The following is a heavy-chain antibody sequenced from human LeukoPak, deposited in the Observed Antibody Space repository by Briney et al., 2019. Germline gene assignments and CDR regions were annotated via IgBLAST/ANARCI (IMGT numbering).Heavy chain of an antibody. V-gene: IGHV3-7*01. CDR3: ARRRTVDV. CDR1: GFTFSGYW. Sequence: GGSLRLSCAASGFTFSGYWMTWVRQAPGKGLEWVTNIKEDGSEKYYVDSVKGRFTISRDNAKNSLFLQMNSLRAEDTAVYYCARRRTVDVWGQGTTVTVSS. J-gene: IGHJ6*02. CDR2: IKEDGSEK.